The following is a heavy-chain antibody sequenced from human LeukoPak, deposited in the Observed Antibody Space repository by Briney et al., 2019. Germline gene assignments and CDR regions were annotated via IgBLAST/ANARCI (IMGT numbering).Heavy chain of an antibody. Sequence: SETLSLTCAVYGGSFSGYYWSWIRQPPGKGLEWIGSIYRSGITYYNPSLKSRVTILVDMSKNQFSLRLSSVTAADTAVHYCARDLGYGDFDMWGQGTLVTVSS. CDR1: GGSFSGYY. D-gene: IGHD4-17*01. CDR2: IYRSGIT. J-gene: IGHJ4*02. CDR3: ARDLGYGDFDM. V-gene: IGHV4-34*01.